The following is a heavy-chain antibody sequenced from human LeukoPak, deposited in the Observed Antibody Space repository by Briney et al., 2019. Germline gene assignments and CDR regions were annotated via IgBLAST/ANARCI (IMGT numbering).Heavy chain of an antibody. CDR3: TRGGAARPDY. J-gene: IGHJ4*02. D-gene: IGHD6-6*01. Sequence: PGGSLRLSCAASGFTFSTYAMAWVRQAPGKGLEWVSYISSNTRTISYANSVKGRFTISRDNAQNSLFLQMNSLRAEDTAVYYCTRGGAARPDYWGQGTLVTVSS. CDR2: ISSNTRTI. CDR1: GFTFSTYA. V-gene: IGHV3-48*01.